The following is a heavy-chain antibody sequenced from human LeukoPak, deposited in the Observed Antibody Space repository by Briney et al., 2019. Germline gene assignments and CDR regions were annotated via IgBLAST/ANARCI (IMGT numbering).Heavy chain of an antibody. CDR1: GGSISTNSYY. CDR2: LYYSGSA. Sequence: SETLSLTCTVSGGSISTNSYYWGWIRQPPGKGLEWIGTLYYSGSAYYNSSLKSRVTISADMSKNQFSLKLSSVTAADTAVYYSARQKGKWLLIRSGFDYWGQGTLVTVSS. J-gene: IGHJ4*02. V-gene: IGHV4-39*01. D-gene: IGHD3-22*01. CDR3: ARQKGKWLLIRSGFDY.